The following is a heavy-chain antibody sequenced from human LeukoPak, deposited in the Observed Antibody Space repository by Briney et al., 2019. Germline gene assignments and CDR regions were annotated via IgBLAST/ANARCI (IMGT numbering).Heavy chain of an antibody. CDR2: ISGRSSTI. J-gene: IGHJ4*02. CDR1: GFTFSDYY. V-gene: IGHV3-11*04. CDR3: ARDRIKSGSYYFDY. D-gene: IGHD1-26*01. Sequence: GGSLRLSCAASGFTFSDYYKSWIRQAPGKGLEWVSYISGRSSTIYYADSVKGRFTISRDNAQNSMYLQMNSLRAEDTAVYYCARDRIKSGSYYFDYWGQGTLVTVSS.